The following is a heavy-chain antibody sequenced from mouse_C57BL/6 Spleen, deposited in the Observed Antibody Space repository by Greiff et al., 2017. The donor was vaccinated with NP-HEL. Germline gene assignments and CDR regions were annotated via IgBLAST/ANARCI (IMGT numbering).Heavy chain of an antibody. J-gene: IGHJ1*03. CDR2: IYPGSGNT. V-gene: IGHV1-76*01. D-gene: IGHD1-1*01. CDR3: ARDYGSSYDWYFDV. Sequence: QVQLQQSGAELVRPGASVKLSCKASGYTFTDSYINWVKQRPGQGLEWIARIYPGSGNTYYNEKFKGKATLTAEKSSSTAYMQLSSLTSEDSAVYFCARDYGSSYDWYFDVWGTGTTVTVSS. CDR1: GYTFTDSY.